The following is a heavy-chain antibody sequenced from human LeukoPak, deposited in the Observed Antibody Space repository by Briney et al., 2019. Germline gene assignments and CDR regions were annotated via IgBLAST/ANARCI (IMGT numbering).Heavy chain of an antibody. Sequence: SVKVSCKASGGTFSSYATSWVRQAPGQGLEWMGGIIPIFGTANYAQKFQGRVTITTDESTSTAYMELSSLRSEDTAVYYCAREARGGWFDPWGQGTLVTVSS. CDR2: IIPIFGTA. J-gene: IGHJ5*02. CDR3: AREARGGWFDP. V-gene: IGHV1-69*05. D-gene: IGHD4-23*01. CDR1: GGTFSSYA.